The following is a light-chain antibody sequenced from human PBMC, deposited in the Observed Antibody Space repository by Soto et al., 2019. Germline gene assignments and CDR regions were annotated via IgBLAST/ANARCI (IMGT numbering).Light chain of an antibody. J-gene: IGKJ1*01. CDR3: QQLNTYPWT. CDR2: KAS. V-gene: IGKV1-5*03. CDR1: QTISSW. Sequence: DIQMTQSPSTLSGSVGDRVTITCRASQTISSWLAWYQQKPGKAPKLLIYKASTLKSGVPSRLSGSGSGTEFTLTISSLQPEDFATYYCQQLNTYPWTFGQGTKVDIK.